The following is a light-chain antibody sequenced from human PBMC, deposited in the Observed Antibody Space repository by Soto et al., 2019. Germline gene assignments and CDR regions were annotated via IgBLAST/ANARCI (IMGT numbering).Light chain of an antibody. Sequence: EIVLTQSPATLSLSPGERATLSCRASQSVSSYLAWYQQKPGQAPRLLIYDASNRATGIPARFSGSGSGTDFTFSISSLEAEDFAVYYGQQRSNWVTFGGGTKVEIK. CDR1: QSVSSY. J-gene: IGKJ4*01. V-gene: IGKV3-11*01. CDR2: DAS. CDR3: QQRSNWVT.